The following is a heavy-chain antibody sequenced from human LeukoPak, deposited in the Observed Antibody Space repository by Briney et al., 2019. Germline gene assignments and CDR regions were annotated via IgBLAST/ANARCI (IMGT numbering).Heavy chain of an antibody. CDR3: ARGPPGRGRQWLNDNWFDP. CDR2: IYTSGST. CDR1: GGTISSGSYY. Sequence: SQTLSLTCTVSGGTISSGSYYWSWFRQPAGKGLEWIGRIYTSGSTNYNPSLKSRVTISVDTSKNQFSLKLSSVTAADTAVYYCARGPPGRGRQWLNDNWFDPWGQGTLVTVSS. J-gene: IGHJ5*02. V-gene: IGHV4-61*02. D-gene: IGHD6-19*01.